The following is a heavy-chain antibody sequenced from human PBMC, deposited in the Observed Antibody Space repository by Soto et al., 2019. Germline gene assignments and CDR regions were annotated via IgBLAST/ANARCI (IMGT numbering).Heavy chain of an antibody. V-gene: IGHV3-23*01. D-gene: IGHD3-22*01. CDR2: ISGSGGST. CDR3: AKGRDYYDSSGYYYAY. Sequence: EVQLLESGGGLVQPGGSLRLSCAASGFTFSSYAMSWVRQAPGKGLEWVSAISGSGGSTYYADSVKGRFTISRDNSKNTLYLQMNSLRAEDTAVYYCAKGRDYYDSSGYYYAYWGQGTLVTVSS. J-gene: IGHJ4*02. CDR1: GFTFSSYA.